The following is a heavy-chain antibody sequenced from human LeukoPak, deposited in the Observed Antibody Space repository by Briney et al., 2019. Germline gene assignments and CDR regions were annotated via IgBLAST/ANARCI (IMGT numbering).Heavy chain of an antibody. CDR3: ARGSSSGYGSGSYYREFDS. CDR1: GGSFSGYY. Sequence: SETLSLTCAVYGGSFSGYYWSWIRQPPGKGLEWIGYVYNSGNTNYNPSLKSRVTMSVDTSKNQFSLKLSSLTAADTAVYYCARGSSSGYGSGSYYREFDSWGQGTVVTVSS. D-gene: IGHD3-10*01. V-gene: IGHV4-59*01. J-gene: IGHJ4*02. CDR2: VYNSGNT.